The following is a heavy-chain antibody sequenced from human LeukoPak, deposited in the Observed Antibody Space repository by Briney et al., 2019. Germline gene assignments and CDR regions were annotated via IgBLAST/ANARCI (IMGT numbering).Heavy chain of an antibody. CDR1: GFTFSTYT. V-gene: IGHV3-53*01. J-gene: IGHJ4*02. CDR2: IYSGGST. D-gene: IGHD5-24*01. CDR3: ARVGSYKFDY. Sequence: GGSLRLSCAASGFTFSTYTMNWVRQAPGKGLEWVLIIYSGGSTYYADSVKGRFTISRDNSGNTLYLQMNSLRGEDTAVYYCARVGSYKFDYWGQGTLVTVSS.